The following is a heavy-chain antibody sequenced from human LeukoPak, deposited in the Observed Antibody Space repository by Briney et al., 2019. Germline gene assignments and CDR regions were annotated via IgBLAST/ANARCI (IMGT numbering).Heavy chain of an antibody. CDR1: GGSISTYY. J-gene: IGHJ4*02. Sequence: SETLSLTCTVSGGSISTYYWSWIRQPAEKGLEWIGRVSTSGTTQYNPSFKSRVTMSVDTSSNQFSLKLSSVTAADTAVYYCASGSYYDTLTGYYRGSFDSWGQGTLVTVSS. CDR2: VSTSGTT. CDR3: ASGSYYDTLTGYYRGSFDS. D-gene: IGHD3-9*01. V-gene: IGHV4-4*07.